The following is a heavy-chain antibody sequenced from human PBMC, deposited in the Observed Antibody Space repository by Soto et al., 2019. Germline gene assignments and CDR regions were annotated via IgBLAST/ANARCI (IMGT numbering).Heavy chain of an antibody. CDR1: WGSSIDSGGC. CDR3: ARQRPHVVTQAYFGH. Sequence: SVVWGSSIDSGGCWIWIKKPPGKGLEWIGSIYYGGRTYYNPSFKSRVTISIDTSKNQFSLKLSSVTATDTAVYYCARQRPHVVTQAYFGHRGQAALGSVSS. CDR2: IYYGGRT. V-gene: IGHV4-39*01. D-gene: IGHD2-21*02. J-gene: IGHJ5*02.